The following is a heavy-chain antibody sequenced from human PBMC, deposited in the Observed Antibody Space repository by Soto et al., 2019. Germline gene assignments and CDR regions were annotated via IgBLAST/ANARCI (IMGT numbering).Heavy chain of an antibody. Sequence: SETLSLTCTVSGGSFTTYYWNWIRQPAGKRLEWIGRLYTSGNTKYNPSLKSRLTMSLDTSKRQFSLKLSSVTAADTAIYYCARETVRGTDNWFDPWGQGILVTASS. CDR2: LYTSGNT. CDR3: ARETVRGTDNWFDP. CDR1: GGSFTTYY. V-gene: IGHV4-4*07. J-gene: IGHJ5*02. D-gene: IGHD6-19*01.